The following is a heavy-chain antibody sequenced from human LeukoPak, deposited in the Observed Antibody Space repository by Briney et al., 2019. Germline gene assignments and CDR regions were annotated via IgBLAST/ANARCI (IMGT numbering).Heavy chain of an antibody. CDR3: TREGWLDSSGYSVY. J-gene: IGHJ4*02. V-gene: IGHV3-49*04. CDR2: IRSKAYGGTT. CDR1: GFTVGDYA. Sequence: GGSLRLSCTASGFTVGDYAMSWVRQAPGKGLEWVGFIRSKAYGGTTEYAASVKGRFTISRDDSKSIAYLQMNSLKTEDTAVYYCTREGWLDSSGYSVYWGQGTLVTVSS. D-gene: IGHD3-22*01.